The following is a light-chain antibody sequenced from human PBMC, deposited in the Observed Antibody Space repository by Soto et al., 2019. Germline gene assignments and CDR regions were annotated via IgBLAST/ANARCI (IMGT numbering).Light chain of an antibody. CDR2: EGS. CDR1: SSDVGSYNL. Sequence: QSALTQPASVSGSPGQSITISCTGTSSDVGSYNLVSWYQQHPGKAPKLMIYEGSKRPSGVPDRFSGSKSGTSASLAISGLRSEDEADYFCATWDDSLNGFYVFGTGTKVTVL. CDR3: ATWDDSLNGFYV. J-gene: IGLJ1*01. V-gene: IGLV2-14*02.